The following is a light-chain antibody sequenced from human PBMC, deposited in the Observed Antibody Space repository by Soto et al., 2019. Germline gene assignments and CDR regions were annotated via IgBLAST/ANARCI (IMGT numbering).Light chain of an antibody. CDR2: DAT. V-gene: IGLV3-21*02. Sequence: YGLAQPPSVSVAPGQTAKITCGGDKIGIKIVHWYKQRPGQAPVAVVFDATDRPSGIPDRISASRSGDTATLTISRVDAGDEADYYCQVWASTAEFFVFGSGTKVTVL. CDR1: KIGIKI. J-gene: IGLJ1*01. CDR3: QVWASTAEFFV.